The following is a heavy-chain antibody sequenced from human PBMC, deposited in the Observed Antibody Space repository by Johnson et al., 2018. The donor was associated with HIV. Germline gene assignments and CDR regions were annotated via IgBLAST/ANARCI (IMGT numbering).Heavy chain of an antibody. CDR3: GFDI. CDR2: IKQDGRET. J-gene: IGHJ3*02. CDR1: GFTFSDYW. V-gene: IGHV3-7*05. Sequence: VQLVESGGGLVQPGGSLRLSCAGSGFTFSDYWMKWVRQAPGKGLEWVAKIKQDGRETYYVDSVKGRFTISRDNAKNLLFLQMNSLRAEDTAVYYCGFDIWGQGTMVTVSS.